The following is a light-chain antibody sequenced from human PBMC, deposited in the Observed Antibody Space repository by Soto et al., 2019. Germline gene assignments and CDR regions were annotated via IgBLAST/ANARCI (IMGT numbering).Light chain of an antibody. V-gene: IGKV3-20*01. CDR2: ATS. Sequence: EIVLTQSPGTVSLSPGESATLSCRASKSISRSDLAWYQHRPDQSPRLLIYATSSRATGIPDRFTGGGAGTGFTLTISRLEPEDSAVYYCQQYGSSPTFGGGTKVEIK. CDR1: KSISRSD. CDR3: QQYGSSPT. J-gene: IGKJ4*01.